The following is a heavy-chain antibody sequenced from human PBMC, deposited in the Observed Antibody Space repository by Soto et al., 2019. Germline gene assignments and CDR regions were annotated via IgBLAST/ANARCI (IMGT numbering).Heavy chain of an antibody. CDR1: GFTFSSYS. CDR2: ISSSSSYI. D-gene: IGHD6-19*01. CDR3: AREAVAGAYYYYYGMDV. Sequence: GGSLRLSCAASGFTFSSYSMNWVRQAPGKGLEWVSSISSSSSYIYYADSVKGRFTISRDNAKNSLYLQMNSLRAEDTAVYYCAREAVAGAYYYYYGMDVWGQGTTVTVSS. J-gene: IGHJ6*02. V-gene: IGHV3-21*01.